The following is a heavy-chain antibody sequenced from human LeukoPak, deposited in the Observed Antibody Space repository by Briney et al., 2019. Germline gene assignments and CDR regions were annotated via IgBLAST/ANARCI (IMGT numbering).Heavy chain of an antibody. CDR3: TRHSYAFDY. Sequence: QPGGSLKLSCAASGFTFSGSAMHWVRQASGKGLEWVGRIRSKANSYATAYAASVKGRFTISRDDSKNTAYLQMNSLKTEDTAVYYCTRHSYAFDYWGQGTLATVSS. D-gene: IGHD1-26*01. J-gene: IGHJ4*02. V-gene: IGHV3-73*01. CDR2: IRSKANSYAT. CDR1: GFTFSGSA.